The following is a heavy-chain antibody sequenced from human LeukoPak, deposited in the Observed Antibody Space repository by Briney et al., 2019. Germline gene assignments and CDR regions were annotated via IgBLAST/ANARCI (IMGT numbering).Heavy chain of an antibody. CDR1: GFTFSGSA. J-gene: IGHJ4*02. Sequence: GGSLKLSCAASGFTFSGSAMHWVRQASGKGPEWVGRIRSKANSYATAYAASVKGRFTISRDDSKNTAYLQMNSLKTEDTAVYYCTRHVYCSGGSCYFDYWGQGTLVTVSS. CDR2: IRSKANSYAT. V-gene: IGHV3-73*01. CDR3: TRHVYCSGGSCYFDY. D-gene: IGHD2-15*01.